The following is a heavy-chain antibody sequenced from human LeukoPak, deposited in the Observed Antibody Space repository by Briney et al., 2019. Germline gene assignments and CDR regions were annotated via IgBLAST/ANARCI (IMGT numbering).Heavy chain of an antibody. J-gene: IGHJ4*02. CDR1: GFTFSSFS. CDR2: ISSSISYI. Sequence: GRSLRLSCAASGFTFSSFSMNWVRQDPGEWLEWVSSISSSISYIYSADSVKGRFSLSRDNAKNSLYIRMKSVRTQDTAVYYCARDRHHRFGELFPWGQGTLVTVSS. V-gene: IGHV3-21*06. D-gene: IGHD3-10*01. CDR3: ARDRHHRFGELFP.